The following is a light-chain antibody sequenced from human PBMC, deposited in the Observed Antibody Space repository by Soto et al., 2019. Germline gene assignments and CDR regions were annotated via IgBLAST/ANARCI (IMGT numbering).Light chain of an antibody. CDR2: DIS. CDR3: QQYDTWPLT. CDR1: QYVNTN. Sequence: ETVMTQFPATLSVSPGERATLSCRASQYVNTNLAWYQQQPGQPPRLLIYDISNRATGIPARFSGSGSETEFALTITSLQSEDFAVYYCQQYDTWPLTFGGGTKVEIK. V-gene: IGKV3D-15*01. J-gene: IGKJ4*01.